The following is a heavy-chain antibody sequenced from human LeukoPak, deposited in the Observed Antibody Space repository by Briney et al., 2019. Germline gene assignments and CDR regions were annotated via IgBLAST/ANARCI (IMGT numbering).Heavy chain of an antibody. V-gene: IGHV1-2*02. CDR2: INPNSGGT. CDR1: GYTFTGYY. CDR3: ARVKEPQYYDFWSGWGYYFDY. J-gene: IGHJ4*02. D-gene: IGHD3-3*01. Sequence: GASVKVSCKASGYTFTGYYMHWVRQAPGQGLEWMGWINPNSGGTNYAQKFQGRVTMTRDTSISTAYMELSRLRSDDTAVYYCARVKEPQYYDFWSGWGYYFDYWGQGTLVTVSS.